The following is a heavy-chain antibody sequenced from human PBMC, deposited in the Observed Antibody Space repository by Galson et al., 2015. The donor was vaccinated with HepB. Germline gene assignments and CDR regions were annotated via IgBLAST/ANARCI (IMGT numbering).Heavy chain of an antibody. J-gene: IGHJ6*03. CDR1: GFTFSSYS. CDR2: ISSSSTI. V-gene: IGHV3-48*02. CDR3: ARLGYCSSTSCYRRGYYYYYMDV. D-gene: IGHD2-2*02. Sequence: SLRLSCAASGFTFSSYSMNWVRQAPGKGLEWVSYISSSSTIYYADSVKGRFTISRDNAKNSLYLQMNSLRDEDTAVYYCARLGYCSSTSCYRRGYYYYYMDVWGKGTTVTVSS.